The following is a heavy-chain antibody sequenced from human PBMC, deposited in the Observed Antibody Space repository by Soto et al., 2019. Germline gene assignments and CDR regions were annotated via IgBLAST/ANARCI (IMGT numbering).Heavy chain of an antibody. CDR2: INHSGST. J-gene: IGHJ6*02. V-gene: IGHV4-34*01. Sequence: PSETLSLTCAVYGGSFSGYYWSWIRQPPGKGLEWIGEINHSGSTNYNPSLKSRVTISVDTSKNQFSLKLSSVTAADTAVYYCARGRHDYSIRLYYYGMDVWGQGTTVTVSS. CDR1: GGSFSGYY. CDR3: ARGRHDYSIRLYYYGMDV. D-gene: IGHD4-4*01.